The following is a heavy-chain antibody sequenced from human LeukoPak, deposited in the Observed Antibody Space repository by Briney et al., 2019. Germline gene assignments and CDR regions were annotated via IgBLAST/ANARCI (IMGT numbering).Heavy chain of an antibody. D-gene: IGHD3-16*02. V-gene: IGHV4-38-2*02. Sequence: NPSETLSLTCTVSGYSISSGYYWGWIRPPPGKGLEWIGSIYHSGSTYYNPSLKSRVTISVDTSKNQFSLKLSSVTAADTAVYYCARGGLVLSPKGYFDCWGQGTLVTVSS. J-gene: IGHJ4*02. CDR1: GYSISSGYY. CDR2: IYHSGST. CDR3: ARGGLVLSPKGYFDC.